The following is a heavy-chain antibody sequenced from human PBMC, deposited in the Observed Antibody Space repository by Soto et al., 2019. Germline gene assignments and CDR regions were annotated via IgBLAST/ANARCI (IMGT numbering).Heavy chain of an antibody. CDR2: INSDGTST. CDR3: ARDLTGYVFDS. J-gene: IGHJ4*02. CDR1: GFTFSDSW. Sequence: EVHLVEAGGGLVQPGGSLRLSCAASGFTFSDSWMHWVRQVPGKGLLTVSRINSDGTSTNYADSVKRRFTISRDNAKTTLYLQISALRVEQTAVYDCARDLTGYVFDSWCQGTLVTVSS. V-gene: IGHV3-74*01. D-gene: IGHD5-12*01.